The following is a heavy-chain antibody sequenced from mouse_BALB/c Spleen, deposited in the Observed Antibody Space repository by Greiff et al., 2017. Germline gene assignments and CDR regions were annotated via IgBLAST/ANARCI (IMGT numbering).Heavy chain of an antibody. V-gene: IGHV5-9-3*01. D-gene: IGHD2-4*01. CDR3: ARNYYDYDRSFAY. J-gene: IGHJ3*01. Sequence: VQLKESGGGLVKPGGSLKLSCAASGFTFSSYAMSWVRQTPEKRLEWVATISSGGSYTYYPDSVKGRFTISRDNAKNTLYLQMSSLRSEDTAMYYCARNYYDYDRSFAYWGQGTLVTVSA. CDR1: GFTFSSYA. CDR2: ISSGGSYT.